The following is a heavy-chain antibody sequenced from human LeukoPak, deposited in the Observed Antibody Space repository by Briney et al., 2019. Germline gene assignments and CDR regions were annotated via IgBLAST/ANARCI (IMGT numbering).Heavy chain of an antibody. J-gene: IGHJ4*02. CDR2: IIPIFGTA. Sequence: GAPVKVSCKASGGTFSSYAISWVRQAPGQGLEWMGGIIPIFGTANYAQKFQGRVTITTDESTSTAYMELSSLRSEDTAVYYCASNSRAMYYTFDYWGQGTLVTVSS. D-gene: IGHD3-10*01. CDR3: ASNSRAMYYTFDY. CDR1: GGTFSSYA. V-gene: IGHV1-69*05.